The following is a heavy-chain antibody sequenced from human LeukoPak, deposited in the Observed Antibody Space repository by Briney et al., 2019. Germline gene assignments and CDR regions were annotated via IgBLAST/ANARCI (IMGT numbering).Heavy chain of an antibody. CDR2: IWYDGSNI. CDR1: GFTFSSYG. CDR3: ARVKTTVTGGVDV. J-gene: IGHJ6*02. Sequence: PGGSLRLSCAASGFTFSSYGMHWVRQAPGKGLEWVAVIWYDGSNIYYADSVKGRFTISRDNSKNTLCLQMNSLRAEDTAVYYCARVKTTVTGGVDVWGQGTTVTVSS. D-gene: IGHD4-17*01. V-gene: IGHV3-33*01.